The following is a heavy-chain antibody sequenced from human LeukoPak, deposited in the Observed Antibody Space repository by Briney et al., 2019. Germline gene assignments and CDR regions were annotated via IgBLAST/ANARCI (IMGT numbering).Heavy chain of an antibody. J-gene: IGHJ4*02. CDR2: ISSSSRYI. CDR3: ARDNGWGRYYFDS. D-gene: IGHD6-19*01. V-gene: IGHV3-21*01. Sequence: GSLRLSCAASGFTFSSYSMNWVRQAPGKGLEWVSFISSSSRYIYYADSVKGRFTISRDNAKNSLYLQMNSLRVKDTAVYYCARDNGWGRYYFDSWGQGTLATVSS. CDR1: GFTFSSYS.